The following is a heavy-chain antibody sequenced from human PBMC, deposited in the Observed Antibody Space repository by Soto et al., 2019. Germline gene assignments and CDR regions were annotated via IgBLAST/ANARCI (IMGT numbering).Heavy chain of an antibody. Sequence: PGGSLRLSCAASGFTFSNAWMNWVRQAPGKGLEWVGRIKSKTDGGTTDYAAPVKGRFTISRDDSKNTLYLQMNSLKTEDTAVYYCTTDALPFIPFVAFDPWGQGTLVTVSS. D-gene: IGHD2-2*01. CDR2: IKSKTDGGTT. CDR3: TTDALPFIPFVAFDP. CDR1: GFTFSNAW. V-gene: IGHV3-15*07. J-gene: IGHJ5*02.